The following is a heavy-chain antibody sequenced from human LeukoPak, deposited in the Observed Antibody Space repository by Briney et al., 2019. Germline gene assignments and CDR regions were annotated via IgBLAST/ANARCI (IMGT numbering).Heavy chain of an antibody. CDR2: ISYDGSNK. D-gene: IGHD1-26*01. J-gene: IGHJ4*02. V-gene: IGHV3-30*18. CDR1: GFTFSSYG. CDR3: AKADSGSSYFDY. Sequence: PGGSLRLSCAAPGFTFSSYGMHWVRQAPGKGLEWVAVISYDGSNKYYADSVKGRFTISRDNSKNTLYLQMNSLRAEDTAVYYCAKADSGSSYFDYWGQGTLVTVSS.